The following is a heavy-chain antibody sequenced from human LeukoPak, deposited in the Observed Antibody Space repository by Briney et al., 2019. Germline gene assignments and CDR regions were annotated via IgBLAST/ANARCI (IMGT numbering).Heavy chain of an antibody. V-gene: IGHV4-39*01. CDR3: ARGRAVFHYYYGMDV. CDR2: IYYSGST. CDR1: GGSISSSSYY. Sequence: SETLSLTCTVSGGSISSSSYYWGWIRQPPGKGLEWIGSIYYSGSTYYNPSLKSRVTISVDTSKNQFSLKLSSVTAADTAVYYCARGRAVFHYYYGMDVWGQGTTVTVSS. J-gene: IGHJ6*02. D-gene: IGHD3-10*01.